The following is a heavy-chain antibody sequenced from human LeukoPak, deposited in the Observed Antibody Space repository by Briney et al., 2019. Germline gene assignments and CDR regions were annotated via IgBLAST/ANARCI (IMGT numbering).Heavy chain of an antibody. J-gene: IGHJ2*01. CDR1: GYTFTDYY. CDR2: INPNSGVT. V-gene: IGHV1-2*02. CDR3: TRDPSSSHWYFHL. Sequence: ASVKVSCKASGYTFTDYYLRWVRQAPGQGLEWMGWINPNSGVTKYAQNFQGRVTMTRDTSSRTAYMELNRLRSDDTAVYYCTRDPSSSHWYFHLWGRGTLVTVSS.